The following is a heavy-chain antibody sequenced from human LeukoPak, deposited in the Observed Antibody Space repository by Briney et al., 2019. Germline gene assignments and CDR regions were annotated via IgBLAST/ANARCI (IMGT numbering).Heavy chain of an antibody. V-gene: IGHV3-23*01. Sequence: GGSLRLSFAASGFTFSSYAMSRVRLAPGKGLEWDSDISGSGGSTYYADSVKGRFTVSRDNSWNTLYLQMNSLRAEDTAMYYCGSMTNFDSSGYYDCWGQGTLVTVSS. CDR2: ISGSGGST. CDR3: GSMTNFDSSGYYDC. CDR1: GFTFSSYA. D-gene: IGHD3-22*01. J-gene: IGHJ4*02.